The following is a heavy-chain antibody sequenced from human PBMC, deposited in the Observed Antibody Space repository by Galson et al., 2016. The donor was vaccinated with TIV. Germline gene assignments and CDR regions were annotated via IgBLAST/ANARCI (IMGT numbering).Heavy chain of an antibody. CDR3: ACGIGWFRGFDY. D-gene: IGHD3-10*01. CDR1: GFIFDDYA. V-gene: IGHV3-9*01. CDR2: MNWNSGTI. J-gene: IGHJ4*02. Sequence: SLRLSCAASGFIFDDYAMHWVRQAPGKGLEWVSGMNWNSGTIAYADSVKGRFTISRDNAKNSLYLQMNSLRAEDTALYYCACGIGWFRGFDYWGQGTFITVSS.